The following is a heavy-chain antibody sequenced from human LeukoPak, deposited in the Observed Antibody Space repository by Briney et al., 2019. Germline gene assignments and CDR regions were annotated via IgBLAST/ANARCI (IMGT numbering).Heavy chain of an antibody. CDR1: GYTFTGYY. J-gene: IGHJ4*02. Sequence: ASVKLSCKTSGYTFTGYYLHWVRQAPGQGLEWMGRIDPDSGGTHYAQKFQVRVTVTRDTSITTVYMELSGLTSDDTAVYYCARVPGPYTTSRFDYWGQGTLVTVSS. CDR3: ARVPGPYTTSRFDY. D-gene: IGHD2-2*02. CDR2: IDPDSGGT. V-gene: IGHV1-2*02.